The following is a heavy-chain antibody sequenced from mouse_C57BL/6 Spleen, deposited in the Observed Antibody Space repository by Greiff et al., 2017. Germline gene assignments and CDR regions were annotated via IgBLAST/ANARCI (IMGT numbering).Heavy chain of an antibody. D-gene: IGHD1-1*01. CDR3: ARGDTTVANYFDY. CDR2: INPNNGGT. CDR1: GYTFTDYN. Sequence: EVQGVESGPELVKPGASVKIPCKASGYTFTDYNMDWVKQSHGKSLEWIGDINPNNGGTIYNQKFKGKATLTVDKSSSTAYMELRSLTSEDTAVYYCARGDTTVANYFDYWGQGTTLTVSS. J-gene: IGHJ2*01. V-gene: IGHV1-18*01.